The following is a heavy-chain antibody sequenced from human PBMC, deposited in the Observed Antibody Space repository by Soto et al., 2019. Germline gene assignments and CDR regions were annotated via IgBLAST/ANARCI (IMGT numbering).Heavy chain of an antibody. CDR2: IYSDGST. J-gene: IGHJ6*02. Sequence: PGGSLRLSCAASGFTVNSIYMSWVRQAPGKGLEWVSLIYSDGSTYYADSVKGRFTSSRDISRNTLHLQMDRLRAEDTAVYYCVRENYYYGMDVWGQGTTVTVSS. CDR1: GFTVNSIY. V-gene: IGHV3-66*01. CDR3: VRENYYYGMDV.